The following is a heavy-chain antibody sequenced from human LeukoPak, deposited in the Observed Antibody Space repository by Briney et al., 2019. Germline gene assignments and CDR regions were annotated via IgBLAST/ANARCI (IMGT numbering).Heavy chain of an antibody. Sequence: GGSLRPSCAASGFTFSSYAMSWVRQAPGKGLEWVSAISGSGGSTYYADSVKGRFTISRDNSKNTLYLQMNSLRAEDTAVYYCAKLLGYDILTGYSFYYYYYGMDVWGQGTTVTVSS. J-gene: IGHJ6*02. D-gene: IGHD3-9*01. CDR2: ISGSGGST. CDR3: AKLLGYDILTGYSFYYYYYGMDV. CDR1: GFTFSSYA. V-gene: IGHV3-23*01.